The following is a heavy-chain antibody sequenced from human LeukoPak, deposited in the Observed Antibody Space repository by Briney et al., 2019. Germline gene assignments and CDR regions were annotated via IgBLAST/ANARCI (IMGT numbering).Heavy chain of an antibody. J-gene: IGHJ6*03. CDR1: GFTFSSYW. V-gene: IGHV3-74*01. CDR3: VRESYSMDV. Sequence: GGSLTLSCAVSGFTFSSYWMHWVRHAPGKGLVWVSRINSDGSSTSYADSVKGRFTISRDNSRNTLYLQMNSLRAEDTAVYYCVRESYSMDVWGKGTTVTVSS. CDR2: INSDGSST.